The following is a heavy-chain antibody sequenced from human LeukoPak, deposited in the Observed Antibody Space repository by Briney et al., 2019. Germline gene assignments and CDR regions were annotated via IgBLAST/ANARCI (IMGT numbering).Heavy chain of an antibody. V-gene: IGHV3-7*01. J-gene: IGHJ4*02. D-gene: IGHD4-17*01. CDR2: IKEDGSEK. Sequence: GGSLRLSCAASGFTFRNSWMSWVRQAPGKGLEWVAEIKEDGSEKYYVDSVKGRFTISRDNAKSSLFLQMNNLRAEDTAVYYCARDPAYGALDYWGQGTLVTVS. CDR1: GFTFRNSW. CDR3: ARDPAYGALDY.